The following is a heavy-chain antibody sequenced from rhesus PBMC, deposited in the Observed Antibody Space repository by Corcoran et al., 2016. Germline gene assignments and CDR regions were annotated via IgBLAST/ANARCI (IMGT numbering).Heavy chain of an antibody. Sequence: QVQLQESGPGLVKPSETLSLTCAVSGGSISSNYWSWIRQPPGKGLEWIGRIYGSGGSTDHKPDLKRPFTISTDTAKSQVSLKLTYVTAAYTAVYYCARGAYGSDYYAYFDDWGQGVLVTVSS. V-gene: IGHV4-160*01. D-gene: IGHD3-22*01. CDR2: IYGSGGST. CDR3: ARGAYGSDYYAYFDD. J-gene: IGHJ4*01. CDR1: GGSISSNY.